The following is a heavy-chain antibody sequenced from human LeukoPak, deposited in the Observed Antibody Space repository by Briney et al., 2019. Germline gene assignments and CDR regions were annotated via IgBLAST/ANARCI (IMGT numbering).Heavy chain of an antibody. CDR2: ISSSSSYI. J-gene: IGHJ6*03. D-gene: IGHD4-23*01. Sequence: GGSLRLSCAASGFTFSSYSMNWVRQAPGKGLEWVSSISSSSSYIYYADSVKGRFTISRDNAKNSLYLQMDSLRAEDTAVYYCARVFGGYYYYMDVWGKGTTVTVSS. CDR3: ARVFGGYYYYMDV. V-gene: IGHV3-21*01. CDR1: GFTFSSYS.